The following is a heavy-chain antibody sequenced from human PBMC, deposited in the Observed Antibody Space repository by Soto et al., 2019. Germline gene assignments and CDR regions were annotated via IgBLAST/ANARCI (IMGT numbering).Heavy chain of an antibody. Sequence: SETLSLTCTVSGGSINSSDYYWTWIRQHPEKGLEWIGYIFYTGSTYYNPSLRSRATISVDTSNTQFSLRLTSVTAADTAGYYCARDRPLDLGSGSWSDPGGQGTLATVPS. CDR3: ARDRPLDLGSGSWSDP. D-gene: IGHD3-3*01. CDR1: GGSINSSDYY. J-gene: IGHJ5*02. V-gene: IGHV4-31*03. CDR2: IFYTGST.